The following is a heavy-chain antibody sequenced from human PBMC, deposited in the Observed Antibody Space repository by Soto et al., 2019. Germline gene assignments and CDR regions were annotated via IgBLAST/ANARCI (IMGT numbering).Heavy chain of an antibody. Sequence: QVQLEQSGPEVRRPGTSVKVSCKASGGAFGRYSVSWVRQAPGQGLEWIGGVIPVFNTTNYSLKFQGRVAICADESASTVFMDLRGLRSEDTALYYFALGDEMTAVTIFEYWGQGTQVTVSS. CDR3: ALGDEMTAVTIFEY. CDR2: VIPVFNTT. D-gene: IGHD4-17*01. J-gene: IGHJ4*02. V-gene: IGHV1-69*01. CDR1: GGAFGRYS.